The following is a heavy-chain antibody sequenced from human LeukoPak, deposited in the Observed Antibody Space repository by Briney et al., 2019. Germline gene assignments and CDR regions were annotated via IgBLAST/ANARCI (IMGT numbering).Heavy chain of an antibody. D-gene: IGHD3-9*01. CDR1: GFTFSSYA. V-gene: IGHV3-30-3*01. J-gene: IGHJ4*02. CDR3: ARDYDILTGLDY. CDR2: TSYDGSNK. Sequence: GGSLRLSCAASGFTFSSYAMHWVRQAPGKGLEWVAVTSYDGSNKYYADSVKGRFTISRDNSKNTLYLQMNSLRAEDTAVYYCARDYDILTGLDYWGQGTLVTVSS.